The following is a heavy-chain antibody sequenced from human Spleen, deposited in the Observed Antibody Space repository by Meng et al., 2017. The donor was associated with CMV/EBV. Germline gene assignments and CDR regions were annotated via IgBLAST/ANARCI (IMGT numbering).Heavy chain of an antibody. V-gene: IGHV1-18*01. J-gene: IGHJ4*02. CDR3: ARSIAAAGESGFDY. CDR2: ISAYNGNT. Sequence: ASVKVSCKASGYTFTSYGISWVRQAPGQGLEWMGWISAYNGNTNYAQKLQGRVTMTTDTSTSTAYMELRSLRSDDTAVYYCARSIAAAGESGFDYWGQGTLVTVSS. D-gene: IGHD6-13*01. CDR1: GYTFTSYG.